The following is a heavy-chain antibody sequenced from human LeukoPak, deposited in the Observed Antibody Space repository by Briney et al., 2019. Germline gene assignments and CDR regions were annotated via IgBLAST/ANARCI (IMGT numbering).Heavy chain of an antibody. J-gene: IGHJ4*02. Sequence: GGSLRLSCAASGFSFSDAWMSWVRQIPGKGLEWVGRIESKTDGGTTDYAAPVKGRFTMSRDDSTNTLYLQMDSLKSEGTAVYYCTTYGSGRKFDYWGQGILVTVSS. V-gene: IGHV3-15*04. CDR3: TTYGSGRKFDY. CDR1: GFSFSDAW. D-gene: IGHD3-10*01. CDR2: IESKTDGGTT.